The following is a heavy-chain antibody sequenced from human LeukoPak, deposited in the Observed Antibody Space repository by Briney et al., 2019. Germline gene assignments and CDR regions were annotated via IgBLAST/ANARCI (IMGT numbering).Heavy chain of an antibody. CDR3: ARGFYGSGKDY. CDR2: INHSGST. V-gene: IGHV4-34*01. D-gene: IGHD3-10*01. Sequence: SETLSLTCAVYGGSFSGYYWSWIRQPPGKGLEWIGEINHSGSTNYNPSLKSRVTISVDTSKNQSSLKLSSVTAADTAVYYCARGFYGSGKDYWGQGTLVTVSS. J-gene: IGHJ4*02. CDR1: GGSFSGYY.